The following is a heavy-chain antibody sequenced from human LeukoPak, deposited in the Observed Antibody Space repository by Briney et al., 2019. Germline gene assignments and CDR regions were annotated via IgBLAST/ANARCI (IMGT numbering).Heavy chain of an antibody. J-gene: IGHJ4*02. CDR2: INHSGST. Sequence: SETLSLTCAVYGGSFSGYYRSWIRQPPGKGLEWIGGINHSGSTNYNPSLKSRVTISVDTSKNQFSLKLSSVTAADTAVYYCARSRGIISDSTLDYWGQGTLVTVSS. D-gene: IGHD6-13*01. CDR1: GGSFSGYY. CDR3: ARSRGIISDSTLDY. V-gene: IGHV4-34*01.